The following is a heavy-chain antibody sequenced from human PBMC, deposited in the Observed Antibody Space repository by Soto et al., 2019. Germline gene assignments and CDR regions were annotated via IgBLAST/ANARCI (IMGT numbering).Heavy chain of an antibody. CDR1: GFTFSDYY. V-gene: IGHV3-11*01. CDR2: ISSSGSAI. J-gene: IGHJ5*02. Sequence: QVHLVESGGGLVKPGGSLRLSCAASGFTFSDYYMSWIRQAPGKGLEWLSYISSSGSAIYYADSVKGRFTISRDNAQNSLYLQMNSLRAEDTAVYYCARDSPQCSDALNWFGPWGQGTLVTVSS. D-gene: IGHD6-25*01. CDR3: ARDSPQCSDALNWFGP.